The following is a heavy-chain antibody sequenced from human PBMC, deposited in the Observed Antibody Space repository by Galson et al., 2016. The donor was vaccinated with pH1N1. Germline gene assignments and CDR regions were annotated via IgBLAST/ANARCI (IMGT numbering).Heavy chain of an antibody. V-gene: IGHV2-5*02. Sequence: PALVKPTQTLTLTCNFSGFSVSSSGMGVGWIRQPPGKGLEWLAVIYWDDDKSDSPSLKSRLTITKDTSKNQVVLKMTNMDTAETATYYCAHSEVMITNAFDFWGQGTKVTVSS. CDR3: AHSEVMITNAFDF. CDR1: GFSVSSSGMG. D-gene: IGHD3-16*01. CDR2: IYWDDDK. J-gene: IGHJ3*01.